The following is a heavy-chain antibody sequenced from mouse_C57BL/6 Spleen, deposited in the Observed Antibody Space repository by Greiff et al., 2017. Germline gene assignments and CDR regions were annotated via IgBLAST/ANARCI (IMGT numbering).Heavy chain of an antibody. Sequence: QVQLQQSGAELVKPGASVKLSCKASGYTFTEYTIHWVKQRSGQGLEWIGWFYPGSGSIKYNEKFKDKATLTADKSSSTVYMELSRLTSEDAAVYFCARHEEGGNYYGRREDWYFDVWGTGTTVTVSS. CDR1: GYTFTEYT. J-gene: IGHJ1*03. CDR3: ARHEEGGNYYGRREDWYFDV. CDR2: FYPGSGSI. D-gene: IGHD1-1*01. V-gene: IGHV1-62-2*01.